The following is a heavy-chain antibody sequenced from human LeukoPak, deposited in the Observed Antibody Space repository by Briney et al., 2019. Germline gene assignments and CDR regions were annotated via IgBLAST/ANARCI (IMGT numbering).Heavy chain of an antibody. Sequence: PSETLSLTCTVSGGSISSYYWSWIRQPPGKGLEWIGYIYYSGSTNYNPSLKSRVTISVDTSKNQFSLKLSSVTAADTAVYYCASELGYCSSTSCYFPYWFDPWGQGTLVTVSS. V-gene: IGHV4-59*08. D-gene: IGHD2-2*01. CDR1: GGSISSYY. J-gene: IGHJ5*02. CDR2: IYYSGST. CDR3: ASELGYCSSTSCYFPYWFDP.